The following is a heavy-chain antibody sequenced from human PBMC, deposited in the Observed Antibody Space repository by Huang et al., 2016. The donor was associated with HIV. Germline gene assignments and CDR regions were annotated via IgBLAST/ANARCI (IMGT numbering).Heavy chain of an antibody. D-gene: IGHD3-22*01. CDR1: GGTFTTYT. J-gene: IGHJ4*02. Sequence: QVQLVQSGAEVKKPGSSVKVSCKVSGGTFTTYTITWVRQAPGQGLEWMGGISPILGTPNYAQKFQGRVTITADESTSTAYMELSSLRSEDTAVYYCAREYYYDNSGYYFDYWGQGTLVTVSS. CDR3: AREYYYDNSGYYFDY. CDR2: ISPILGTP. V-gene: IGHV1-69*13.